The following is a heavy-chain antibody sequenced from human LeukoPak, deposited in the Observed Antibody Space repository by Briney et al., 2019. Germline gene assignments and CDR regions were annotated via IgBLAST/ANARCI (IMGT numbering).Heavy chain of an antibody. D-gene: IGHD1-14*01. CDR1: GYTFTSYD. CDR3: ARNKPNYYYYYGMDV. V-gene: IGHV1-8*01. CDR2: MNPNSGNT. J-gene: IGHJ6*02. Sequence: ASVKVSCKASGYTFTSYDINWVRQATGQGLEWMGWMNPNSGNTGYAQKFQGRVTMTRNTSISTAYMELSSLRSDDTAVYYCARNKPNYYYYYGMDVWGQGTTVTVSS.